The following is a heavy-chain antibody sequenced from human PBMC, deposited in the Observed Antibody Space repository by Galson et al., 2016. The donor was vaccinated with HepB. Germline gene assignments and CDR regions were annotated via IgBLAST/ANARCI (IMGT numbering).Heavy chain of an antibody. CDR3: ARGFGGVGWFDP. CDR1: GYY. J-gene: IGHJ5*02. CDR2: VYYSGIT. Sequence: GYYWSWIRQHPGKGLEWIGYVYYSGITYYNLSLKSRVTISEDTSKNQFSLKLSSVTAADTAVYYCARGFGGVGWFDPWGQGTLVTVSS. D-gene: IGHD3-10*01. V-gene: IGHV4-31*02.